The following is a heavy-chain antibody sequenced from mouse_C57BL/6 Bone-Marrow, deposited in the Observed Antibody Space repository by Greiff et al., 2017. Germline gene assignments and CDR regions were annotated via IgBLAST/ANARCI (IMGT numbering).Heavy chain of an antibody. V-gene: IGHV1-81*01. J-gene: IGHJ2*01. Sequence: VNVVESGAELARPGASVKLSCKASGYTFTSYGISWVRQSTGQGLEWIGEIYPRSGNTYYNEKFKGKATLTADKSSSTAYMELRSLTSEDSAVYFCARPYGSSYNFWGRGTAPTVTA. CDR2: IYPRSGNT. D-gene: IGHD1-1*01. CDR1: GYTFTSYG. CDR3: ARPYGSSYNF.